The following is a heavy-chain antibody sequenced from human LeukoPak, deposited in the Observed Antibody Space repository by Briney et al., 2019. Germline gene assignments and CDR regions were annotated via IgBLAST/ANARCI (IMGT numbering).Heavy chain of an antibody. J-gene: IGHJ4*02. CDR2: INPSGGST. V-gene: IGHV1-46*01. CDR3: AKDKDYYDSSGYYPDY. D-gene: IGHD3-22*01. Sequence: ASVKVSCKASGYTFTSYYIHWVRQAPGLGLEWMGIINPSGGSTNYAQKFRGRVTMARDTSTNTVYMELSSLRAEDTAVYYCAKDKDYYDSSGYYPDYWGQGTLVTVSS. CDR1: GYTFTSYY.